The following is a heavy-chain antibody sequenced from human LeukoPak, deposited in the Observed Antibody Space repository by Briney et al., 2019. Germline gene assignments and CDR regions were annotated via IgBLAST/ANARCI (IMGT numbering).Heavy chain of an antibody. V-gene: IGHV1-46*01. CDR1: GYTFTSYY. J-gene: IGHJ5*02. Sequence: EASVKVSCKASGYTFTSYYMHWVRQAPGQGLEWMGIINPSGGSTSYAQKFQGRVTMTRDTSTSTVYMELSSLRSEDTAVYYCARSRYYGSGSYYRGYSWFDPWGQGTLVTVSS. CDR3: ARSRYYGSGSYYRGYSWFDP. CDR2: INPSGGST. D-gene: IGHD3-10*01.